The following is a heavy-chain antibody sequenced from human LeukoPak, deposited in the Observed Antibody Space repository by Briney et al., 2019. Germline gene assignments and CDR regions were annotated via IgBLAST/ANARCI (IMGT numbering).Heavy chain of an antibody. D-gene: IGHD2-2*01. Sequence: PSETLSLTCAVYGGSFSGYYWSWIRQPPGKGLEWIGEINHSGSTNYNPSLKSRVTISVDTSKNQFSLKLSSVTAADTAVYYCARGMGLWRRRDIVVVPAAYVNNWFDPWGQGTLVTVSS. V-gene: IGHV4-34*01. CDR2: INHSGST. CDR3: ARGMGLWRRRDIVVVPAAYVNNWFDP. CDR1: GGSFSGYY. J-gene: IGHJ5*02.